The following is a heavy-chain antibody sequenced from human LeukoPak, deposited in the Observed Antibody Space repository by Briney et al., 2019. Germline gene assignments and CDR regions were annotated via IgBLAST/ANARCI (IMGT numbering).Heavy chain of an antibody. CDR2: IYYSGST. V-gene: IGHV4-59*08. CDR3: ARGPGYYGSGSYPSVY. D-gene: IGHD3-10*01. J-gene: IGHJ4*02. CDR1: GGSISSYY. Sequence: ETLSLTCTVSGGSISSYYWSWIRQPPGKGLEWIGYIYYSGSTNYNPPLKSRVTISEDTSKNQFSLKLSSVTAADTAVYYCARGPGYYGSGSYPSVYWGQGTLVTVSS.